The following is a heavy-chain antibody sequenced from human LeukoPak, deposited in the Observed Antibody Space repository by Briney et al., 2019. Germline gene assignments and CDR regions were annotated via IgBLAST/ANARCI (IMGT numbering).Heavy chain of an antibody. V-gene: IGHV4-4*07. D-gene: IGHD3-16*01. J-gene: IGHJ4*02. Sequence: SETLSLTCTVSGGAISSYHWSWIRQHAGKGLEWIGRIYTSGSTNYNPSLKSRVTMSVDTSKNQFSLKLSSVTAADTAVYYCARVGDYALKDWGQGTLVTVSS. CDR1: GGAISSYH. CDR3: ARVGDYALKD. CDR2: IYTSGST.